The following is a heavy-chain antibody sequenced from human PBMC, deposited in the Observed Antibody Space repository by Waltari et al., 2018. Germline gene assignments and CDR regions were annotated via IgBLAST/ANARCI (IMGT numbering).Heavy chain of an antibody. Sequence: VQLQESGPGLVKPSETLSLTCAVSGYYISSGYYWGWIRPPPGRGLAWIGRIYHSGSTYYYPFLKSRVTISVDTSKNQFSLKLSSVTAADTAVYYWATSKVPNYDAFDIWGQGTMVTVSS. J-gene: IGHJ3*02. V-gene: IGHV4-38-2*01. CDR1: GYYISSGYY. CDR3: ATSKVPNYDAFDI. D-gene: IGHD1-7*01. CDR2: IYHSGST.